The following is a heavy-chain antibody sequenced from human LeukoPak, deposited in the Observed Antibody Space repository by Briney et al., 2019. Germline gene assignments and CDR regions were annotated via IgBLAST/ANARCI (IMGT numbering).Heavy chain of an antibody. CDR3: ARTGYCSGGSCYWSASDY. J-gene: IGHJ4*02. Sequence: ASVKVSCKASGYTFTSYGISWVRRAPGQGLEWMGWISAYNGNTNYAQKLQGRVTMTTDTSTSTAYMELRSLRSDDTAVYYCARTGYCSGGSCYWSASDYWGQGTLVTVSS. CDR2: ISAYNGNT. D-gene: IGHD2-15*01. V-gene: IGHV1-18*01. CDR1: GYTFTSYG.